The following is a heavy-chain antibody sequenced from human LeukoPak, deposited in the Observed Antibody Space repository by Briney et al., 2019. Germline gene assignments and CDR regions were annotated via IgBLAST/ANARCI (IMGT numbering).Heavy chain of an antibody. V-gene: IGHV4-59*01. CDR2: IYCSGTT. D-gene: IGHD5/OR15-5a*01. Sequence: SETLSLTCSVSGGSIRPYYWSWIRQSPGKGVEWIGYIYCSGTTNYNPSLRSRVTISVDSSKNQFSLKLNSVTAADTAIYYCARAVSFDNWGQGTLVTVSS. J-gene: IGHJ4*02. CDR1: GGSIRPYY. CDR3: ARAVSFDN.